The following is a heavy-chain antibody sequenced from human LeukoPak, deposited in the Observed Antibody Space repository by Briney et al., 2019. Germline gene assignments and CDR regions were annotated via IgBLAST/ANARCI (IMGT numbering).Heavy chain of an antibody. V-gene: IGHV3-23*01. CDR3: GKTTTGYSSGQKPAWPVDY. Sequence: GGSLRLSCEASGFTFGSYAMYWVRQAPGQGLEWVAGIFGSGGSAHYADSAKGRFTTSRDNSKNTVYLQINSLRAEDTAVYYCGKTTTGYSSGQKPAWPVDYWGQGTLVTVSS. CDR1: GFTFGSYA. CDR2: IFGSGGSA. D-gene: IGHD6-19*01. J-gene: IGHJ4*02.